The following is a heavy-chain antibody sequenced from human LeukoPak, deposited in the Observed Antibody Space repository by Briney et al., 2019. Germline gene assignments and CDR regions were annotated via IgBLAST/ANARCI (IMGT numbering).Heavy chain of an antibody. CDR2: ISTSSSCI. V-gene: IGHV3-21*01. D-gene: IGHD3-16*02. CDR3: ARGFRYVWGSYRYSHAFDI. Sequence: GGSLRLSCAASGFTFSSYEMNWVRQAPGKGLEWVSSISTSSSCIYYADSVKGRFTISRDNAKNSLYLQMNSLRAEDTAVYYCARGFRYVWGSYRYSHAFDIWGQGTMVTVSS. CDR1: GFTFSSYE. J-gene: IGHJ3*02.